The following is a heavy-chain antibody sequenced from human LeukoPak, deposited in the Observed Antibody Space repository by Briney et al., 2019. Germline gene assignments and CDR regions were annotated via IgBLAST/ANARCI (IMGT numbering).Heavy chain of an antibody. CDR3: ARGVTAVAGIDY. CDR1: GFTFSSYA. Sequence: GGSLRLSCAACGFTFSSYAMHWVRQAPGKGVEGVTVISYDGSNKYYADSVKGRFTISRDNSKNTLYLQMNSLRAEDTAVYYGARGVTAVAGIDYWGQGTLVTVSS. D-gene: IGHD6-19*01. CDR2: ISYDGSNK. V-gene: IGHV3-30*04. J-gene: IGHJ4*02.